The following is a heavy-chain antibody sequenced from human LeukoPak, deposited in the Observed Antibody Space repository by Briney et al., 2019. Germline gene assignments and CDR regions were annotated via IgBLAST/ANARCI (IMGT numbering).Heavy chain of an antibody. Sequence: ASVKVSCKASGYTFTSYAMHWVRQAPGQRLEWMGWINAGNGNTKYSQKFQGRVTITRDTSASTAYMELSSLRSEDTAVYYCASCLDGAGTTFEGFTVCAFDIWGQGTMVTVSS. CDR3: ASCLDGAGTTFEGFTVCAFDI. J-gene: IGHJ3*02. CDR1: GYTFTSYA. CDR2: INAGNGNT. D-gene: IGHD1-7*01. V-gene: IGHV1-3*01.